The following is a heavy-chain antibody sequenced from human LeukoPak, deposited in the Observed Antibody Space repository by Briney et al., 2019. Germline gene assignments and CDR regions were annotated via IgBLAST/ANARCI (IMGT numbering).Heavy chain of an antibody. CDR3: ARGGGYASPIGY. CDR1: GGSISTYY. J-gene: IGHJ4*02. D-gene: IGHD5-12*01. Sequence: SETLPLTCTLSGGSISTYYWSWIRQPPGKGLEWTGYIYHSGSTNYNPSLKSRVTISVDTSKNQFSLKLSSVTAADTAVYYCARGGGYASPIGYWGQGALVTVSS. V-gene: IGHV4-59*01. CDR2: IYHSGST.